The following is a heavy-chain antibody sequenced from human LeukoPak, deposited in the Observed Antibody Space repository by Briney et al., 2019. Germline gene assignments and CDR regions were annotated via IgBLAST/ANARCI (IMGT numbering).Heavy chain of an antibody. V-gene: IGHV3-23*01. CDR2: ISGSGGST. CDR1: GFTFSSYA. J-gene: IGHJ4*02. CDR3: ARVPLNWNYVVYYFDY. D-gene: IGHD1-7*01. Sequence: PGGSLRLSCAASGFTFSSYAMSWVRQAPGKGLEWVSAISGSGGSTYYADSVKGRFTISRDNSKNTLYLQMNSLRAEDTAVYYCARVPLNWNYVVYYFDYWGQGTLVTVSS.